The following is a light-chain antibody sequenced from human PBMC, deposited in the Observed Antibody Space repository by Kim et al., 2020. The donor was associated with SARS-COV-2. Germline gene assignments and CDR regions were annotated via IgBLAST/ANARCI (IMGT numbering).Light chain of an antibody. J-gene: IGLJ2*01. CDR1: TSNIGSNK. CDR2: SND. CDR3: AVWDDTLSGVA. Sequence: QSVLTQPPSASGTPGQNIIISCSGRTSNIGSNKVNWYQQLPGTAPQLLIYSNDQRPSGVPDRFSASKSGTSASLAITDLQSDDEADYYCAVWDDTLSGVAFGGGTKVTVL. V-gene: IGLV1-44*01.